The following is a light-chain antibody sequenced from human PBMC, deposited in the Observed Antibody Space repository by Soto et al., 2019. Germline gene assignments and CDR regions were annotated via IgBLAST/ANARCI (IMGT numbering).Light chain of an antibody. CDR2: SNN. CDR1: SSNIGSNT. CDR3: AAWDDSLNVHYV. Sequence: SVLPQAPSASGTPGQRVTISCSGSSSNIGSNTVNWYQQLPGTAPKLLIYSNNQRPSGVPDRFSGSKSGTSASLAISGLQSEDEADYYCAAWDDSLNVHYVFGTGTKVTVL. J-gene: IGLJ1*01. V-gene: IGLV1-44*01.